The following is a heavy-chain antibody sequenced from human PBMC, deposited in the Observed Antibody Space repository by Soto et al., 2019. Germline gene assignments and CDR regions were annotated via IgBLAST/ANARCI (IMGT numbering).Heavy chain of an antibody. Sequence: PGGSLRLSCAASGFSFDDYAMHWVRQGPGKGLEWVSGISWNTGSIGYADSVKGRFTISRDNAKKSLYLQMNSLRAEDTALYYCVRAHITKSSYGSGSYGPVDGFDPWGMGTRVTVSS. CDR3: VRAHITKSSYGSGSYGPVDGFDP. CDR1: GFSFDDYA. V-gene: IGHV3-9*01. CDR2: ISWNTGSI. D-gene: IGHD3-10*01. J-gene: IGHJ5*02.